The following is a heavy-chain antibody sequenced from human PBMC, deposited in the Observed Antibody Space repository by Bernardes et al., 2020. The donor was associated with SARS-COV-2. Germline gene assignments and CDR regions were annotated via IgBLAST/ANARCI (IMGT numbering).Heavy chain of an antibody. Sequence: SETLSLTCTVSGGSISRGNYYWNWIRQPAGKGLEWIGHVYASGSTNYNPSLKSRVTISVDTSKNQFSLKLSSVTAADTAVYYCGRCTSGWYDPMLWGQGILVTVSS. D-gene: IGHD6-19*01. CDR3: GRCTSGWYDPML. J-gene: IGHJ4*02. V-gene: IGHV4-61*09. CDR2: VYASGST. CDR1: GGSISRGNYY.